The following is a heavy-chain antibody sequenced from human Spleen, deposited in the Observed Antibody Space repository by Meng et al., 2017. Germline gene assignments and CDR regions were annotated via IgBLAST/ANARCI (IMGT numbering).Heavy chain of an antibody. J-gene: IGHJ4*02. V-gene: IGHV1-69*05. Sequence: SVKVSCKALGGIFSNYVIGWVRQAPGQGLEWMGGINAVFGTTNYAQKFQGRVTITTDESTSTVYMELTRLTSEDTAVYYCAREESSGYDRGFHYWGQGTLVTVSS. CDR2: INAVFGTT. CDR1: GGIFSNYV. D-gene: IGHD3-22*01. CDR3: AREESSGYDRGFHY.